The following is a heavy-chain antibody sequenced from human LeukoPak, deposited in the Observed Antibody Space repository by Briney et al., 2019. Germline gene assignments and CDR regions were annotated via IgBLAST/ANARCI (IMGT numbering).Heavy chain of an antibody. CDR1: GFTFSSYA. J-gene: IGHJ4*02. CDR2: ISGSGGST. CDR3: AKVVVAGTGIDY. Sequence: PGGSLRLSCAASGFTFSSYAMSWVRQAPGKGLEWDSAISGSGGSTYYADSVKGRFTISRDNSKNTLYLQMNSLRAEDTAVYYCAKVVVAGTGIDYWGQGTLVTVSS. D-gene: IGHD6-19*01. V-gene: IGHV3-23*01.